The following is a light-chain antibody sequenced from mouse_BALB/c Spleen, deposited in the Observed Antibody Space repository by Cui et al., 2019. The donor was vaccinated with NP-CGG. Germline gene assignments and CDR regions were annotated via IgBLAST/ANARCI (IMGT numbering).Light chain of an antibody. J-gene: IGLJ1*01. V-gene: IGLV1*01. CDR2: GTN. CDR3: ALWYSNHWV. CDR1: TGAVTTSNY. Sequence: QAVLTQESALPTSPGETVTLTCRSSTGAVTTSNYANWVQEKPDHLFTGLIGGTNNRVPGVSARFSGSLIGDKAALTITGAQTEDEAIYFCALWYSNHWVFGGGTKLTVL.